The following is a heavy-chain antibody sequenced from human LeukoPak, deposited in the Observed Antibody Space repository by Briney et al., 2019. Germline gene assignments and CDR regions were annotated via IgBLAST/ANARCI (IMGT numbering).Heavy chain of an antibody. CDR1: GFTFSSYG. V-gene: IGHV3-30*18. J-gene: IGHJ4*02. CDR3: AKLIAVGGTPPLDY. Sequence: GGSLRLSCAASGFTFSSYGMHWVRQAPGKGLEWVAVISYDGSNKYYADSVKGRFTISRDNSKNTLYLQMNSLRAEDTAVYYCAKLIAVGGTPPLDYWGQGTLVTVSS. CDR2: ISYDGSNK. D-gene: IGHD6-19*01.